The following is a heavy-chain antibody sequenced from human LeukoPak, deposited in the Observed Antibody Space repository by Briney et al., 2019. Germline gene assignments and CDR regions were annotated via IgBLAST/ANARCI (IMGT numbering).Heavy chain of an antibody. D-gene: IGHD4-23*01. V-gene: IGHV4-31*03. CDR3: GKVGGNSNS. Sequence: SETLSLTCTVTGGSITSDIFYWNWIRQHPGKGLEWIGSIHNSRGTSYNPSLESRLTISVDTSENKFFLKMSYVTAADTAMYYCGKVGGNSNSWGQGTLVTVST. J-gene: IGHJ4*02. CDR1: GGSITSDIFY. CDR2: IHNSRGT.